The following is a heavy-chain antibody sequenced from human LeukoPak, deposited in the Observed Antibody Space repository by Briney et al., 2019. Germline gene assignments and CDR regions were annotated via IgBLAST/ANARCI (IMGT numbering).Heavy chain of an antibody. V-gene: IGHV3-21*01. Sequence: PGGSLRLSCAASGFTFSSYWMSWVRQAPGKGLEWVSSISSSSSYIYYADSVKGRFTISRDNAKNSLYLQMNSLRAEDTAVYYCARDSGSSGWYSERFFDYWGQGTLVTVSS. CDR3: ARDSGSSGWYSERFFDY. J-gene: IGHJ4*02. CDR1: GFTFSSYW. D-gene: IGHD6-19*01. CDR2: ISSSSSYI.